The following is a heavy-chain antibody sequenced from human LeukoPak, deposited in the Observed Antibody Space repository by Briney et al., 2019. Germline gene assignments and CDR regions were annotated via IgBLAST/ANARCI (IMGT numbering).Heavy chain of an antibody. V-gene: IGHV4-61*02. CDR3: ARDNIVVVPAARGYYYYMDV. Sequence: SQTLSLTCTVSGGSISSGSYYWSWIRQPAGKGLEWIGCIYTSGGTNYNPSLKSRVTISVDTSKSQFSLKLSSVTAADTAVYYCARDNIVVVPAARGYYYYMDVWGKGTTVTVSS. CDR1: GGSISSGSYY. CDR2: IYTSGGT. J-gene: IGHJ6*03. D-gene: IGHD2-2*01.